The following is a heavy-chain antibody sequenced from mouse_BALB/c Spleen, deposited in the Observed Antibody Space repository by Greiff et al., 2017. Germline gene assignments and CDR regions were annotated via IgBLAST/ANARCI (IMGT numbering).Heavy chain of an antibody. CDR1: GFSLTGYG. J-gene: IGHJ4*01. Sequence: VKLMESGPGLVAPSQSLSITCTVSGFSLTGYGVNWVRQPPGKGLEWLGMIWGDGSTDYNSALKSRLSISKDNSKSQVFLKMNSLQTDDTARYYCARETTATRSAMDYWGQGTSVTDSS. CDR2: IWGDGST. D-gene: IGHD1-2*01. V-gene: IGHV2-6-7*01. CDR3: ARETTATRSAMDY.